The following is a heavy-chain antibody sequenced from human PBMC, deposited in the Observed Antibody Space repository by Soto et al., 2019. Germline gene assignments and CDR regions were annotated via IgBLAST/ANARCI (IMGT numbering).Heavy chain of an antibody. CDR2: ISWDGGST. J-gene: IGHJ4*02. V-gene: IGHV3-43*01. Sequence: EVQLVESGGVVVQPGGSLRLSCAASGFTFDDYTMHWVRQAPGKGLEWVSLISWDGGSTYYADSVKGRFTISRDNSKNSLYLQMNSLRTEDTALYYCAKDIEGGYSYGYVDYWGQGTLVTVSS. CDR1: GFTFDDYT. CDR3: AKDIEGGYSYGYVDY. D-gene: IGHD5-18*01.